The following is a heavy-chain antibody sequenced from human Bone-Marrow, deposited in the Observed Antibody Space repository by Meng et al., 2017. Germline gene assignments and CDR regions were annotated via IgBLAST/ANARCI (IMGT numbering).Heavy chain of an antibody. J-gene: IGHJ4*02. CDR3: ARAVRGLWPD. CDR1: GFTFSSYA. CDR2: ISYDGSNK. V-gene: IGHV3-30-3*01. Sequence: GGSLRLSCAASGFTFSSYAMHWVRQAPGKGLEWVAVISYDGSNKYYADSVKGRFTISRDNSKNTLYLQMNSLRAEDTAVYYCARAVRGLWPDWGQGTLVTVSS. D-gene: IGHD3-10*01.